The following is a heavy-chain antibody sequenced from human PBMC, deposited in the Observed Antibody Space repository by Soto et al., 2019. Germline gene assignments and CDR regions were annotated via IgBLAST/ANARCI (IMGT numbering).Heavy chain of an antibody. CDR3: ATTMVRGVIITAPYDY. V-gene: IGHV4-39*01. J-gene: IGHJ4*02. CDR1: GGSISSSSYY. CDR2: IYYSGST. D-gene: IGHD3-10*01. Sequence: QLQLQESGPGLVKPSETLSLTCTVSGGSISSSSYYWGWIRQPPGKGLEWIGSIYYSGSTYYNPSLKSRVTISVDTSKNQFSLKLSSVTAADTAVYYCATTMVRGVIITAPYDYWGQGTLVTVSS.